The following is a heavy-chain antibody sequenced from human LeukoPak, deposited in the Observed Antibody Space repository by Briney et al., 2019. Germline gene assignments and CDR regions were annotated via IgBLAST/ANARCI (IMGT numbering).Heavy chain of an antibody. V-gene: IGHV3-23*01. CDR1: GFNFSIYA. CDR3: AKVRKGVGAFDL. J-gene: IGHJ3*01. D-gene: IGHD3-16*01. CDR2: ISASGATT. Sequence: GGSLRLSSAASGFNFSIYAMSWVRQAPGRGLQWVSGISASGATTYYADSLKGRFTVSRDISKNTLYLQMNSLRAEDTAIYYCAKVRKGVGAFDLWGQGTMVTVSS.